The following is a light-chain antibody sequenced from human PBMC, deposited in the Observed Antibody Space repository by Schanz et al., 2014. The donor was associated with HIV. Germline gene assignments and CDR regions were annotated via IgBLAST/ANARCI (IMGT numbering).Light chain of an antibody. CDR3: GSFTTRNTWV. CDR2: DVS. J-gene: IGLJ3*02. CDR1: SSDVGGYNY. Sequence: QSALTQPASLSGSPGQSITISCTGTSSDVGGYNYVSWYQQHPGKAPKLMIYDVSHRPLGVSNRFSGSKSGNTASLTISGLRAEDEADYYCGSFTTRNTWVFGGGTKLTVL. V-gene: IGLV2-14*01.